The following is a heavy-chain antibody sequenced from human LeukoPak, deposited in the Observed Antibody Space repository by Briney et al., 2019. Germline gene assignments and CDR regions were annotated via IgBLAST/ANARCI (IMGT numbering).Heavy chain of an antibody. CDR3: ARDLAGPPQEAFDI. Sequence: GGSLRLSCATSGFTFSSYWMSWVRQAPGKGLEWVANIRQDGSEKYYVDSVRGRFTISRDNAENSLFLQMNSLRAEDTAVYYCARDLAGPPQEAFDIWGQGTMVTVS. J-gene: IGHJ3*02. CDR1: GFTFSSYW. CDR2: IRQDGSEK. V-gene: IGHV3-7*01.